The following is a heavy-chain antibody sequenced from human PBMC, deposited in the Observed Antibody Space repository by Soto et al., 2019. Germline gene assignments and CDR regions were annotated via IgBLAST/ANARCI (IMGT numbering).Heavy chain of an antibody. CDR1: GYTLGSYG. Sequence: QVQLLQSGAEVKEPGASVRVSCKATGYTLGSYGFSWVRQAPGQGLEWVGWVSARDGNTNYARDFQGRVTFTTDTSTSTTYMGLANMRADYSVIYDCGRDCRDNCGGSNCIDVDYWGEGTLVTVSS. D-gene: IGHD2-21*01. CDR2: VSARDGNT. V-gene: IGHV1-18*01. J-gene: IGHJ4*02. CDR3: GRDCRDNCGGSNCIDVDY.